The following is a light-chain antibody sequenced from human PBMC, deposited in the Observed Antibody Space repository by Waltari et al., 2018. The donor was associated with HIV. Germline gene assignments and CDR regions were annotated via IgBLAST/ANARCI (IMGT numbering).Light chain of an antibody. J-gene: IGLJ3*02. V-gene: IGLV1-51*02. Sequence: QSVLTQPPSVSAAPGQKVTISCSDSSSHLGRTYVTGYQQLPGTSPKLLIDEKNKRPSWIPDRFSGSKSGTSATLGITGLQTGDEADYYCGTWDSSLSAGVFGGGTKLTVL. CDR1: SSHLGRTY. CDR2: EKN. CDR3: GTWDSSLSAGV.